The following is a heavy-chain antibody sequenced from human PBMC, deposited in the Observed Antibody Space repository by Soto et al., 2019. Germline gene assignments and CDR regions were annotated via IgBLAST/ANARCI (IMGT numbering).Heavy chain of an antibody. CDR1: GYTFTSYG. CDR2: ISAYNGNT. J-gene: IGHJ4*02. Sequence: QVQLVQSGAEVKKPGASVKVSCKASGYTFTSYGISWVRQAPGQGLEWMGWISAYNGNTNYAQKLQGRVTMTTDTSTSTAYMELRSPRSDDTAVYYCAASIHGDTWLGSLDYWGQGTLVTVSS. CDR3: AASIHGDTWLGSLDY. V-gene: IGHV1-18*01. D-gene: IGHD4-17*01.